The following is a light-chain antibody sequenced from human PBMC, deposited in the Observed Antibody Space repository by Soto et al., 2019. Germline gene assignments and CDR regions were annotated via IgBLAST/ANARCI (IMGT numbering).Light chain of an antibody. CDR2: DVT. J-gene: IGLJ1*01. V-gene: IGLV2-14*01. CDR3: SSYTSSRTYV. CDR1: SSDIGGYNY. Sequence: QSALTQPASVSGSPGQSITISCTGTSSDIGGYNYVSWYQQHPGTAPKLLVYDVTNRSSGVSNRFSGSKSANTASLTISGLQAEDEADYYCSSYTSSRTYVFGTGTKVTVL.